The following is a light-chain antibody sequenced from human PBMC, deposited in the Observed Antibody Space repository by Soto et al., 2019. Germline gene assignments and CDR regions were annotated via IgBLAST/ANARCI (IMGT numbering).Light chain of an antibody. CDR2: GAS. Sequence: EIVLTQSPGTLSLSPGERATLSCRASQGININYLAWYQQKPGQSPRLLMYGASFRATGIPDRFSGSGSGTDFTLTSTRLEPRDCAVDYCEQYDNSSRTFGKGTRVEIE. V-gene: IGKV3-20*01. CDR1: QGININY. CDR3: EQYDNSSRT. J-gene: IGKJ1*01.